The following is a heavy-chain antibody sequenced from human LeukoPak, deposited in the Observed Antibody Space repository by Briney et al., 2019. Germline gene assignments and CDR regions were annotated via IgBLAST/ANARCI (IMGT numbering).Heavy chain of an antibody. J-gene: IGHJ4*02. CDR2: TSSNGGIT. V-gene: IGHV3-64*01. CDR1: EFPFNINA. D-gene: IGHD3-10*01. CDR3: ALPLARGVLGFDS. Sequence: GGSLRLSCAVSEFPFNINAMHWVRQAPGKGLECVSLTSSNGGITYYATSVKGRFIVSTDTSSKTMFLQMGRLRVEDTAVYYCALPLARGVLGFDSWGQGTLVTVSS.